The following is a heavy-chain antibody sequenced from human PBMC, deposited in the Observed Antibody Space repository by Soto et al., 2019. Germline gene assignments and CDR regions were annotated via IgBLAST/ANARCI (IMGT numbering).Heavy chain of an antibody. J-gene: IGHJ5*02. D-gene: IGHD3-10*01. CDR1: GGTFSRYT. Sequence: QVQLVQSGAEVKKPGSSVKVSCKASGGTFSRYTINWVRQAPGQGLEWMGRIIPIAAIANYTQKFQGRVKITVDKSSTTAYMDLSSLRSDDTAVYYCARGSTIVRGAPSWFDPWGQGTLVTVSS. CDR3: ARGSTIVRGAPSWFDP. V-gene: IGHV1-69*02. CDR2: IIPIAAIA.